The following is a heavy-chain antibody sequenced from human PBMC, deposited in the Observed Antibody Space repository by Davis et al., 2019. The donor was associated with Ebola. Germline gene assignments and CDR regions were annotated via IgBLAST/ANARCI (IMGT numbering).Heavy chain of an antibody. D-gene: IGHD6-13*01. Sequence: GALKISCAASGFTVSSNYMSWVRQAPGKGLEWVSVIYSGGSTYYADSVKGRFTISRDNSKNTLYLQMNSLRAEDTAVYYCARDERGAAAVPYYFDYWGQGTLVTVSS. CDR1: GFTVSSNY. CDR3: ARDERGAAAVPYYFDY. CDR2: IYSGGST. V-gene: IGHV3-66*01. J-gene: IGHJ4*02.